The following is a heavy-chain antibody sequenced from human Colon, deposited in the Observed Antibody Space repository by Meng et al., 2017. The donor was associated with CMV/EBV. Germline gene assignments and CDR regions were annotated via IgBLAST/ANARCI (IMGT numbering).Heavy chain of an antibody. CDR3: AKDRVYGMDV. V-gene: IGHV3-30-3*01. CDR2: ISKDGSNK. CDR1: GFTFSNSD. J-gene: IGHJ6*02. Sequence: GESLKISCVASGFTFSNSDMHWVRQAPGKGLEWVAVISKDGSNKYYTDSVKGRFTLSRDNSKNKVYLQIDTLRAEDTAVYYCAKDRVYGMDVWGQGTTVTVSS.